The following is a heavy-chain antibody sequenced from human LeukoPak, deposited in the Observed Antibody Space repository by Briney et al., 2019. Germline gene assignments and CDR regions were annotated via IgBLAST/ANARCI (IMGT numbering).Heavy chain of an antibody. V-gene: IGHV4-4*07. CDR1: GGSISNYY. Sequence: PSETLSLTCTVSGGSISNYYWSWIRQPAGKGLEWIGRIYTSGSTNYNPSLKSRVTISVDTSKNQFSLKLSSVTAADTAVYYCTRGDYYYYYYMDVWGKGTTVTVSS. CDR2: IYTSGST. CDR3: TRGDYYYYYYMDV. J-gene: IGHJ6*03.